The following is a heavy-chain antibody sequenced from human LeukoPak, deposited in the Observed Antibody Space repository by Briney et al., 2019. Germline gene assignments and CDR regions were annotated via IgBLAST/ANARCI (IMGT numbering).Heavy chain of an antibody. CDR1: GFTFSSYW. J-gene: IGHJ4*02. Sequence: TGGSLRLSCAASGFTFSSYWMHWVRQAPGKGLVWVSLIDSGLSSTIYADSVKGRFTISRDNAKNTLYLQMNSLRADDTAVYYCTRGPYYFDYWGQGTLVTVSS. CDR3: TRGPYYFDY. CDR2: IDSGLSST. V-gene: IGHV3-74*01.